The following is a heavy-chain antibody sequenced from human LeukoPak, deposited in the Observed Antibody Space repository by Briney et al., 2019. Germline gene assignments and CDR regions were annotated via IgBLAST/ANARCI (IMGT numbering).Heavy chain of an antibody. J-gene: IGHJ4*02. Sequence: SETLSLTCTVSGGSISSSSYYWGWIRQPPGTGLEWIGSIYYSGSTYYNPSLKSRVTISVDTSKNQFSLKLSSVTAADTAVYYCARGDKGWLQPPKLDYWGQGTLVTVSS. CDR2: IYYSGST. D-gene: IGHD5-24*01. CDR3: ARGDKGWLQPPKLDY. V-gene: IGHV4-39*07. CDR1: GGSISSSSYY.